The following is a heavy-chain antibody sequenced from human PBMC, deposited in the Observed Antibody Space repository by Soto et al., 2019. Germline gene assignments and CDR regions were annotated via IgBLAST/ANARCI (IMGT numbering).Heavy chain of an antibody. CDR3: ARQGSSSWYGTYYFDS. V-gene: IGHV4-39*01. D-gene: IGHD6-13*01. J-gene: IGHJ4*02. CDR1: GDSISSSSSY. Sequence: SETLSLTCTASGDSISSSSSYWCWIRQPPGKGLEWIGTIYYSGSTHYNPSLKSRVTMSVDTSENQFSLKLTSVTAADTAVYYCARQGSSSWYGTYYFDSWGQGTLVTVSS. CDR2: IYYSGST.